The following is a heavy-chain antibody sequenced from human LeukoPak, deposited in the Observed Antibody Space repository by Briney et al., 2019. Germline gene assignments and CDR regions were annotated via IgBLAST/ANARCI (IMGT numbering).Heavy chain of an antibody. V-gene: IGHV3-21*01. CDR3: ARCSHYYDSAVGY. Sequence: GGSLRLSCAASGFTFSSYSMNWVRQAPGKGLEWVSSISSSSSYIYYADSVKGRFTISRDNAKNSLYLQMNSLRAEDTAVYYCARCSHYYDSAVGYWGQGTLVTVSS. J-gene: IGHJ4*02. CDR2: ISSSSSYI. CDR1: GFTFSSYS. D-gene: IGHD3-22*01.